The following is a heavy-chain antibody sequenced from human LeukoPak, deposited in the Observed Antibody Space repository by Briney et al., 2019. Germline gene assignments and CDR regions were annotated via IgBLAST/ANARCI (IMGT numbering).Heavy chain of an antibody. D-gene: IGHD3-9*01. Sequence: PGGSLGLSCAASGFTFNKYNMHWVRQAPGKGLEWVAFISNDGGNEYYSDSMKGRFTISRDNSKNTLYLQMNSLRLEDTGVYYCVRDEEDYDICFDLWGRGTLVTVSS. CDR1: GFTFNKYN. CDR3: VRDEEDYDICFDL. CDR2: ISNDGGNE. J-gene: IGHJ2*01. V-gene: IGHV3-30*04.